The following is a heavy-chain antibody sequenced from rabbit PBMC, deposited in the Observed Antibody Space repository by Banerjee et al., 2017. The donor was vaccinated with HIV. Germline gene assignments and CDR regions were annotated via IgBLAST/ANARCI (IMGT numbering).Heavy chain of an antibody. CDR3: ARSNNYYDMDL. Sequence: QEQLEESGGDLVKPEGSLTLTCTASGFSFSSGYWMCWVRQAPGKGLEWIGCIGIGSGTTYYASWAKGRFTITKTSSTTVTLQMTSLTAADTATYFCARSNNYYDMDLWGPGTLVTVS. CDR1: GFSFSSGYW. CDR2: IGIGSGTT. V-gene: IGHV1S45*01. J-gene: IGHJ6*01.